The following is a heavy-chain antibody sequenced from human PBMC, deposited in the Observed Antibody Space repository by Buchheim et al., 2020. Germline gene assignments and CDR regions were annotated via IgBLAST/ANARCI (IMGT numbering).Heavy chain of an antibody. Sequence: QVQLVQSGAEVKKPGASVKVSCTASGYTFTGYAVHWVRQAPGQRLEWMGWINAGNGNTKYSQKFQGRVTITRDSSASTASMELSSLRSEDTAVYYCARDRVRVAHYYGMDVWGQGTT. J-gene: IGHJ6*02. D-gene: IGHD5-12*01. CDR1: GYTFTGYA. CDR2: INAGNGNT. CDR3: ARDRVRVAHYYGMDV. V-gene: IGHV1-3*01.